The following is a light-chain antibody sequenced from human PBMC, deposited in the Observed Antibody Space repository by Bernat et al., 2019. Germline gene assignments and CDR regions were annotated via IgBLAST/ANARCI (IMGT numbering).Light chain of an antibody. Sequence: QSVLTQPPSASGTPGQTVTISCSGSSSNIGINYVYWYQHFPGTAPKVLIYSNSQRPSGVPDRFSGSKSGTSASRAISGLRSEDEADYFCAAWDDSLRGRMFGGGTKLTVL. CDR2: SNS. CDR3: AAWDDSLRGRM. V-gene: IGLV1-47*02. J-gene: IGLJ3*02. CDR1: SSNIGINY.